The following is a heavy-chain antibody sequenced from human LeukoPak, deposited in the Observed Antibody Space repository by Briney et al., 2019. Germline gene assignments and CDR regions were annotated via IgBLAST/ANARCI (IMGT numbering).Heavy chain of an antibody. Sequence: ASVKLSCTASGYTFSNYGNSWMRQAPAQGLEWMGWINTYDGNSNSAQILQGRVTMTTDTSTSTAYMELRSLRSDDTAMYYCAKDRLGASDALDIWGQGTMVTVSS. V-gene: IGHV1-18*01. D-gene: IGHD1-26*01. J-gene: IGHJ3*02. CDR3: AKDRLGASDALDI. CDR1: GYTFSNYG. CDR2: INTYDGNS.